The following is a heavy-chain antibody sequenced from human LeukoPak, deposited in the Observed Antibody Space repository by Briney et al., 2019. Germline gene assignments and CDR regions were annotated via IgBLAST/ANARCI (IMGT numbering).Heavy chain of an antibody. CDR3: ARDDGYSAFDS. Sequence: SETLSLTCTVSGGSISSGSYYWSWSRQHPAKGLEWIGYIYYSGSTYYNPSRQSRVTISVTTSKNQSYLKLSSVTAADTAVSYCARDDGYSAFDSWGQGTLVTVSS. CDR1: GGSISSGSYY. J-gene: IGHJ4*02. V-gene: IGHV4-31*03. D-gene: IGHD5-24*01. CDR2: IYYSGST.